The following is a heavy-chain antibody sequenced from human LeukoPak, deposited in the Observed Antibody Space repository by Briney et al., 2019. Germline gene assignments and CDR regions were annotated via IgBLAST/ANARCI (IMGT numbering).Heavy chain of an antibody. D-gene: IGHD5-12*01. J-gene: IGHJ4*02. V-gene: IGHV4-4*07. CDR2: IYTSGST. Sequence: SETLSLTCTVSGGSISSYYWSWIRQPAGKGLEWIGRIYTSGSTNYNPSLKSRVTMSVDTSKNQFSLKLSSVTAADTAVYYCARDLYSGYDLSFDYWGQGTLVTVSS. CDR3: ARDLYSGYDLSFDY. CDR1: GGSISSYY.